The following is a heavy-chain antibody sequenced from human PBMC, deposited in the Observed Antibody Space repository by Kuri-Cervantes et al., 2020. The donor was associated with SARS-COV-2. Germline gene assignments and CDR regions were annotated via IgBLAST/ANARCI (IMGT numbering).Heavy chain of an antibody. CDR1: GFTFSSYS. D-gene: IGHD3-9*01. CDR3: ARDHSRSILTGPDFDY. Sequence: GGSLRLSCAASGFTFSSYSRNWVRQAPGKGLEWVSSISSSSSYIYYADSVKGRFTISRDNAKNSLYLQMNSLRAEDTAVYYCARDHSRSILTGPDFDYWGQGTLVTVSS. V-gene: IGHV3-21*01. CDR2: ISSSSSYI. J-gene: IGHJ4*02.